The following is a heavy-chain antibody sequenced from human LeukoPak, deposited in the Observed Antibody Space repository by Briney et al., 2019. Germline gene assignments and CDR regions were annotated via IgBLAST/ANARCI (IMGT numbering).Heavy chain of an antibody. CDR3: ARDLSLGYSYGYIEY. CDR1: GFTFTSYV. V-gene: IGHV3-33*01. J-gene: IGHJ4*02. Sequence: GASLQISCAASGFTFTSYVMHWGRPAPGKGLEWVALIWYDGTNKHYADSVKGRFTISRDNSKNTLYLQMSSLRGEDTAVYYCARDLSLGYSYGYIEYWGQGTLVAVSS. D-gene: IGHD5-18*01. CDR2: IWYDGTNK.